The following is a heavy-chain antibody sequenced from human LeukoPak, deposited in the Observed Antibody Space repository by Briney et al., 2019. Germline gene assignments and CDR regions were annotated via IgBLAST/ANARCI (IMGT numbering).Heavy chain of an antibody. V-gene: IGHV4-59*01. J-gene: IGHJ5*02. CDR3: ARAPYYYGSGSYYVNWFDP. Sequence: SETLSLTCTVSGGSISSYDWSWIRQPPWRGLEWIGYIYYSGSTNYNPSLKSRVTISVDTSKNQFSLKLSSVTAADTAVYYCARAPYYYGSGSYYVNWFDPWGQGTLVTVSS. CDR2: IYYSGST. D-gene: IGHD3-10*01. CDR1: GGSISSYD.